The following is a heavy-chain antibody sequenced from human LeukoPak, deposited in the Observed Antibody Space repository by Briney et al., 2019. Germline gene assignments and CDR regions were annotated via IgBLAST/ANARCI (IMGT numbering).Heavy chain of an antibody. CDR1: GYTITSFH. CDR3: ARGSTWYGDYDY. J-gene: IGHJ4*02. Sequence: ASVKVSCKASGYTITSFHINWVRQAPGQGLEWMGWISAYNGNTNYAQKLQGRVTMTTDTSTSTAYMELRSLRSDDTAVYYCARGSTWYGDYDYWGQGTLVTVSS. CDR2: ISAYNGNT. V-gene: IGHV1-18*01. D-gene: IGHD4-17*01.